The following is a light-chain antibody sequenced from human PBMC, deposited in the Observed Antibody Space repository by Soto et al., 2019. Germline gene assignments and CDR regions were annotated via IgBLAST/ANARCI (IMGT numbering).Light chain of an antibody. V-gene: IGLV2-11*01. J-gene: IGLJ2*01. CDR2: DVS. CDR1: SSDVGGYNY. Sequence: QSVLTQPRSVSGSPGQSVTISCTGTSSDVGGYNYVSGYQQHPGKAPKLMIYDVSKRPSGVPDRFSGSKSGNTASLTISGLQAEDEADYYCCSYAGSYTFLVFGGGTKLTVL. CDR3: CSYAGSYTFLV.